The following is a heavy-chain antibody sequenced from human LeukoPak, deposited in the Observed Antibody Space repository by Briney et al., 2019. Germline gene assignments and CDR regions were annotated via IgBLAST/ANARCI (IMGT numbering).Heavy chain of an antibody. Sequence: ASVKVSCKASGYTFTSSDISWVRQAPGQGLEWMGSISSYNGNTNYAQNLQGRVTMTADTSTSTAYMELRSLRSDDTAVYYCARAPVKMVRGVSYYYYAMDVWGKGTTVTVSS. CDR1: GYTFTSSD. J-gene: IGHJ6*04. CDR2: ISSYNGNT. D-gene: IGHD3-10*01. CDR3: ARAPVKMVRGVSYYYYAMDV. V-gene: IGHV1-18*04.